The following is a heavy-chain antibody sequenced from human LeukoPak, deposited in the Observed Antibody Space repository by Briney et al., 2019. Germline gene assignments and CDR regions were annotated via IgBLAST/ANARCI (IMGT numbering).Heavy chain of an antibody. CDR2: INPSGGST. D-gene: IGHD1-14*01. CDR1: GYTFTGYY. V-gene: IGHV1-46*01. CDR3: ARMDHTQLAYYMDV. J-gene: IGHJ6*03. Sequence: GASVKVSCKASGYTFTGYYMHWVRQAPGQGLEWMGIINPSGGSTTYAQKFQGRVTMTRDTSTTTVYMELSSLRSEDTAVYYCARMDHTQLAYYMDVWGKGTTVTVSS.